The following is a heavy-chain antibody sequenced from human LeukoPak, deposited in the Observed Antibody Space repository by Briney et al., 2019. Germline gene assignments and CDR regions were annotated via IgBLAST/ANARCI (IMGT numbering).Heavy chain of an antibody. CDR2: VYNSGSGSKNYNS. Sequence: SETLSLICTVSGGSISTHYWSWIRQPAGKGLEWVRRVYNSGSGSKNYNSNSSPFLRRRVFMSVDASKNQFSLRLNSVTAADTGVYFCARDHGGSGAKLDYWGQGTLVTVSS. J-gene: IGHJ4*02. D-gene: IGHD3-10*01. CDR1: GGSISTHY. CDR3: ARDHGGSGAKLDY. V-gene: IGHV4-4*07.